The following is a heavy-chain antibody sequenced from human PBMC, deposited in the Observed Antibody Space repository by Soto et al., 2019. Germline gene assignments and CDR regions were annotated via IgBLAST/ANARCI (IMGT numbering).Heavy chain of an antibody. CDR1: GFTFDDYA. J-gene: IGHJ4*02. CDR2: ISWNSGSI. V-gene: IGHV3-9*01. D-gene: IGHD6-13*01. Sequence: GGSLRLSCAASGFTFDDYAMHWVRQAPGKGLEWVSGISWNSGSIGYADSVKGRFTISRDNAKNSLYLQMNSLSAEDTALYYCAKGYSSSWYFDYWGQGTLVTVSS. CDR3: AKGYSSSWYFDY.